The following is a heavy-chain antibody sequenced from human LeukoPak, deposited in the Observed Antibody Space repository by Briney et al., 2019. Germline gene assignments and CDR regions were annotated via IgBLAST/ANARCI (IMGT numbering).Heavy chain of an antibody. D-gene: IGHD2-2*02. Sequence: PGGSLRLSCTASGFTFGDYAMSWFRQAPGKGLEWVGFIRSKTYGGTTEYAASVKGRFTISRDDSKSIAYLQMNSLKTEDTAMYYCSRDGKPDCSSTSCYRAIGWYFDLWGRGTLLTVSS. V-gene: IGHV3-49*03. J-gene: IGHJ2*01. CDR2: IRSKTYGGTT. CDR3: SRDGKPDCSSTSCYRAIGWYFDL. CDR1: GFTFGDYA.